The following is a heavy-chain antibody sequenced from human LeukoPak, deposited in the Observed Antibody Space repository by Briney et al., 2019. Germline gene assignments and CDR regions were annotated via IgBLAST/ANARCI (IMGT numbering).Heavy chain of an antibody. CDR2: ISSSSYI. D-gene: IGHD2-21*02. CDR3: ARDTMVVVTAV. CDR1: GFTFSSYS. V-gene: IGHV3-21*01. J-gene: IGHJ4*02. Sequence: GGSLRLSCAASGFTFSSYSMNWVRQAPGKGLEWVSSISSSSYIYYADSVKGRFTISRDNAKNSLYLQMNSLRAEDTAVYYCARDTMVVVTAVWGQGTLVTVSS.